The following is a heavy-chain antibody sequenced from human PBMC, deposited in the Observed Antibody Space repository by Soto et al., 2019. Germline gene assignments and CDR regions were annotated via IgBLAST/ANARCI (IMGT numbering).Heavy chain of an antibody. Sequence: SETLSLTCAVYGGSFSDFYWTWIRQPPGKGLEWIGQINHRGSTNYNPSLKSRVTISGDTSKNQFSLKLSSVTAADTAVYYCVRGTSVVTPSLDYWGQGTMVTVYS. CDR3: VRGTSVVTPSLDY. J-gene: IGHJ4*02. CDR1: GGSFSDFY. CDR2: INHRGST. D-gene: IGHD2-21*02. V-gene: IGHV4-34*01.